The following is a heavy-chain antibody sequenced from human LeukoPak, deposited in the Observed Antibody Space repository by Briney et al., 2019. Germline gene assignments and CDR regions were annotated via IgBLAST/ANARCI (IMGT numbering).Heavy chain of an antibody. CDR2: IYYSGST. D-gene: IGHD4-17*01. CDR1: GVSLRSYY. J-gene: IGHJ4*02. CDR3: ARSPKGYGDSDFDY. V-gene: IGHV4-59*07. Sequence: SDTLSLPCTLWGVSLRSYYWLWLRQPPGKGLEWIGYIYYSGSTNYNPSLKSRVTISVDTSKNQFSLKLSSVTAADTAVYYCARSPKGYGDSDFDYWGEGTLVTVSS.